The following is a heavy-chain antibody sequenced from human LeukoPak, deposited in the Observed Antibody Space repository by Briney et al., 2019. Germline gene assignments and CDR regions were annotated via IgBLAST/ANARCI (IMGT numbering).Heavy chain of an antibody. V-gene: IGHV1-69*01. CDR2: IIPIFGTA. CDR1: GGTFSSYA. J-gene: IGHJ6*03. Sequence: SVKVSCKASGGTFSSYAISWVRQAPGQGLEWMGGIIPIFGTANYAQKFQGRVTITADESTSTAYMELSSLRSEDTAVYYCARVANDFWSGSDYYYMDVWGKGTTVTVSS. D-gene: IGHD3-3*01. CDR3: ARVANDFWSGSDYYYMDV.